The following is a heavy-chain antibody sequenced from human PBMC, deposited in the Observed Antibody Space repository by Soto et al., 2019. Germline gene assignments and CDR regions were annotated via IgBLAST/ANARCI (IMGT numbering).Heavy chain of an antibody. CDR1: GFTFTTHA. J-gene: IGHJ6*02. CDR3: AKGLGEFSYYGMDV. CDR2: ISGSGGTT. Sequence: PGESLRLSCAASGFTFTTHAMNWVRQAPGKGLEWVSSISGSGGTTDYADSVKGRFTISRDNSKNTLYLQMNSLRAEDTAVYYCAKGLGEFSYYGMDVWGQGT. V-gene: IGHV3-23*01. D-gene: IGHD3-10*01.